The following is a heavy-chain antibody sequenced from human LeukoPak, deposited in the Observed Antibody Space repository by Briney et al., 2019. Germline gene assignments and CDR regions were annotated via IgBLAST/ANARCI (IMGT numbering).Heavy chain of an antibody. J-gene: IGHJ6*02. CDR2: INTNTGSP. CDR3: ARRDGYNSFHYYGIDV. Sequence: ASVKVSCKASGYTFTSHGMNWVRQAPGQGLEWMGWINTNTGSPTYAQGFTGRFVFSLDTSVSTAYLQISSLKAEDTAVYYCARRDGYNSFHYYGIDVWGQGTTVTVSS. D-gene: IGHD5-24*01. CDR1: GYTFTSHG. V-gene: IGHV7-4-1*02.